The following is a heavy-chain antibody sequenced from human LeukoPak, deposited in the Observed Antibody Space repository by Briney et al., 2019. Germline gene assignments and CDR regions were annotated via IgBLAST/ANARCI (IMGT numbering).Heavy chain of an antibody. V-gene: IGHV4-34*01. D-gene: IGHD5-12*01. CDR1: GGSFSDYY. CDR2: INHSGST. CDR3: ARIRAYDPHFDY. Sequence: PSETLSLTCAVYGGSFSDYYWSWIRQPPGKGLEWIGEINHSGSTNYNPSLKSRVTISVDTSKNQFSLKLSSVTAADTAVYYCARIRAYDPHFDYWGQGTLVTVSS. J-gene: IGHJ4*02.